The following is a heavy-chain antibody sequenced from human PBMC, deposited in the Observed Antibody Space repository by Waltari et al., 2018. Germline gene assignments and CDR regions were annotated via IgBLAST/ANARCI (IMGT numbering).Heavy chain of an antibody. J-gene: IGHJ4*02. Sequence: QVQLVQSGAEVKKPGSSVKVSCKASGGTFSSYTISWVRQAPGQGLEWMGRVIPILGIANYAQKFQGRVTITADKSTSTAYMELSSLRSEDTAVYYCARDPGYSGYDGRLGYWGQGTLVIVSS. D-gene: IGHD5-12*01. CDR2: VIPILGIA. CDR1: GGTFSSYT. V-gene: IGHV1-69*08. CDR3: ARDPGYSGYDGRLGY.